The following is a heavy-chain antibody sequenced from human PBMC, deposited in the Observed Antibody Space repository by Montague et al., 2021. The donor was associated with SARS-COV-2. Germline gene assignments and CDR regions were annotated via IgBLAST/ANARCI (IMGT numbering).Heavy chain of an antibody. CDR2: IKQDESEK. CDR1: GFTFSSYW. CDR3: ATDQNWAFDC. D-gene: IGHD7-27*01. V-gene: IGHV3-7*01. J-gene: IGHJ4*02. Sequence: SRSLSCAASGFTFSSYWMRWVRQAPGKGLEWVAIIKQDESEKSYVDTVKGRFTISRDNAKNSLYLQMHSLRAEDTAVYYCATDQNWAFDCWGQGALVTVSS.